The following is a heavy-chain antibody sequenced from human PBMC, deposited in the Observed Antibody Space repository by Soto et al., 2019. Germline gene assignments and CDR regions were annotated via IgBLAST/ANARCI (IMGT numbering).Heavy chain of an antibody. CDR1: GGSISGYY. J-gene: IGHJ5*02. D-gene: IGHD3-22*01. CDR3: ARVNHDLVVITTGGFDP. CDR2: VYYSGST. V-gene: IGHV4-59*01. Sequence: TSETLSLTCTLSGGSISGYYWSWIRQPPGKGLEWIGYVYYSGSTNYNPSLKSRVTISVDTSKNQFSLKLSSVTAADTAVYYCARVNHDLVVITTGGFDPWCQGTLVTVSS.